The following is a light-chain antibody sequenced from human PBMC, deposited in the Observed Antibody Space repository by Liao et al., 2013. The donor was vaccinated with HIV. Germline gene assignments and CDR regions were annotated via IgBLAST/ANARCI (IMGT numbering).Light chain of an antibody. V-gene: IGLV3-1*01. Sequence: SSELTQPPSVSVSPGQTATITCSGDKLGDKYVCWYQQEPGQSPVMVIYQDIKRPSGIPERFSGSNSGDTATLTISGTQPMDEADYYCLVWDSSTVVFGGGTKLTVL. J-gene: IGLJ2*01. CDR1: KLGDKY. CDR3: LVWDSSTVV. CDR2: QDI.